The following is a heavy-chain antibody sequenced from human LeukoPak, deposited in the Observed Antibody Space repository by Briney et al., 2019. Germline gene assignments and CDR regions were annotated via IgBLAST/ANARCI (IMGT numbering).Heavy chain of an antibody. V-gene: IGHV4-4*09. CDR3: ARLVRDWNDHFDY. D-gene: IGHD1-1*01. CDR2: IQASGAT. CDR1: GDSFGPFS. Sequence: SETLSLTCTLSGDSFGPFSWSWIRQPPGQGLEWIAYIQASGATSFNPALKSRVTVSMDTSRNEFSLNLRSVAAADTAVYYCARLVRDWNDHFDYWGQGTLVTVSS. J-gene: IGHJ4*02.